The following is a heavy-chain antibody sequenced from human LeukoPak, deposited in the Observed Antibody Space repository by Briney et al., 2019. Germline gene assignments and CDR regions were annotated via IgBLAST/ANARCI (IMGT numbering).Heavy chain of an antibody. CDR1: GYTFTSYG. Sequence: ASVKVSCKASGYTFTSYGISWVRQAPGQGLEWMGWISAYNGNTNYAQKLQGRVTMTTGTSTSTAYMELRSLRSDDTAVYYCARDSDSSGYLPYYFDYWGQGTLVTVSS. CDR3: ARDSDSSGYLPYYFDY. V-gene: IGHV1-18*01. J-gene: IGHJ4*02. CDR2: ISAYNGNT. D-gene: IGHD3-22*01.